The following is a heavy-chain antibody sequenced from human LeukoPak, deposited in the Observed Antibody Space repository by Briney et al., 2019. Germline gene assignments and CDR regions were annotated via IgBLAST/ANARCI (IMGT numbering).Heavy chain of an antibody. D-gene: IGHD2/OR15-2a*01. CDR3: ARDFSAAFDI. J-gene: IGHJ3*02. Sequence: SETLSLTCTVSGGSISSYYWSWIRQPPGKGLEWIGYIYYSGSTNYNPSLKSRVTISVDTSKNQFSLKLRSVTAADTAVYYCARDFSAAFDIWGQGTMVTVSS. CDR2: IYYSGST. CDR1: GGSISSYY. V-gene: IGHV4-59*01.